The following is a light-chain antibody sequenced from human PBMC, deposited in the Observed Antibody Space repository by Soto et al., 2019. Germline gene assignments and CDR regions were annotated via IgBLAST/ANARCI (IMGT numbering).Light chain of an antibody. CDR3: QQYSSWPPRYT. CDR2: RAS. J-gene: IGKJ2*01. Sequence: EMVRTQSPATLSVSPGARATLSCRASQSVSSYLAWYQQRPGQPHRLHIYRASTRATGIPARFSGSGSGTEFSRTISSLQSEDFAVYYCQQYSSWPPRYTFGQGTKLEI. CDR1: QSVSSY. V-gene: IGKV3-15*01.